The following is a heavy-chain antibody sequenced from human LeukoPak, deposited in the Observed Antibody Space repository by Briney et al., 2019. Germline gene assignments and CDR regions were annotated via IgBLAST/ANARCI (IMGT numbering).Heavy chain of an antibody. Sequence: SETLSLTCAVYGGSFSGYCWSWIRQPPGKGLEWIGEINHSGSTNYNPSLKSRVTISVDTSKNQFSLKLSSVTTADTAVYYCARGRGRYYDSSGYPGYFDYWGQGTLVTVSS. CDR3: ARGRGRYYDSSGYPGYFDY. V-gene: IGHV4-34*01. D-gene: IGHD3-22*01. CDR1: GGSFSGYC. CDR2: INHSGST. J-gene: IGHJ4*02.